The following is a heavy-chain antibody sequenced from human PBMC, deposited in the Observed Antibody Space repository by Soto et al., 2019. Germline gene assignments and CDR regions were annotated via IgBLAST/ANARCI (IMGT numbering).Heavy chain of an antibody. J-gene: IGHJ4*02. CDR2: IYHSGNT. Sequence: SETLSLTCAVSGGSISSGGYSWSWIRQPPRKGLEWIGYIYHSGNTYYNPSLKSRVTISVDRSKNQFSLKLSSVTAADTAVYYCARVPERWGQGTLVTVSS. V-gene: IGHV4-30-2*01. CDR1: GGSISSGGYS. D-gene: IGHD2-2*01. CDR3: ARVPER.